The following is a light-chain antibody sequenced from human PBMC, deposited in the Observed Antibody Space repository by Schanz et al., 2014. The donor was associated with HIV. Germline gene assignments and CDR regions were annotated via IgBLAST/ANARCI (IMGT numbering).Light chain of an antibody. Sequence: QSALTQPASVSGSPGQSITFSCTGTSSDVGGYNYVSWYQQHPGKAPKLMIYDVSNRPSGVPDRFSGSKSGNTASLTVSGLQDEDEADYYCSSYAGSNNLVVFGGGTKVTVL. CDR2: DVS. CDR3: SSYAGSNNLVV. CDR1: SSDVGGYNY. V-gene: IGLV2-8*01. J-gene: IGLJ2*01.